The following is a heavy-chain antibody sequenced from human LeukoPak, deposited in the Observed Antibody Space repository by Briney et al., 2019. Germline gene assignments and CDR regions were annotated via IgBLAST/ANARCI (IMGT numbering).Heavy chain of an antibody. CDR2: ISSSSSYI. J-gene: IGHJ3*02. CDR1: GFTFSSYS. V-gene: IGHV3-21*01. D-gene: IGHD3-10*01. CDR3: ARGDLHYYDSTRRGFDI. Sequence: PGGSLRLSCAASGFTFSSYSMNWVRQAPGKGLEWVSSISSSSSYIYYADSVKGRFTIPRDNSKNTLYLQMNSLRAEDTALYYCARGDLHYYDSTRRGFDIWGQGTMVTVSS.